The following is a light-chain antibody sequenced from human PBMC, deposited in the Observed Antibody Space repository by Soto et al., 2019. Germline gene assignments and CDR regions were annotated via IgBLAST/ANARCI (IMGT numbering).Light chain of an antibody. CDR3: AAWDDSLEGVL. J-gene: IGLJ2*01. Sequence: QAVVTQPPSASGTPGQTVTISCSGSSSNIGGNFVSWYQHVPGTAPKVLIFMNNQRPSGVPDRFSGSKSGTSASLAISGLRYEDESDYYCAAWDDSLEGVLFGGGTKLTVL. V-gene: IGLV1-47*01. CDR1: SSNIGGNF. CDR2: MNN.